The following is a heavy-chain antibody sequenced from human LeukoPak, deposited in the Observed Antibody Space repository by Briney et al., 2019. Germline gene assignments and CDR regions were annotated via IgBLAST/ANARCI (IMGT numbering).Heavy chain of an antibody. CDR3: ARDPYYYDSSGYGY. J-gene: IGHJ4*02. CDR2: ISGSGTDT. D-gene: IGHD3-22*01. CDR1: GLRFSGQY. V-gene: IGHV3-11*01. Sequence: GGSLRLSCAASGLRFSGQYMIWIRQAPGKGLEWVAFISGSGTDTFYADSVKGRFFISKDNTRDSLSLQMTSLSAEDTAVYYCARDPYYYDSSGYGYWGQGTLVTVSS.